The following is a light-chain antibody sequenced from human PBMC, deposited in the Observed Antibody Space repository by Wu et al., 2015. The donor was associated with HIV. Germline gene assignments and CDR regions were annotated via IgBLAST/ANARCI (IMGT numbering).Light chain of an antibody. V-gene: IGKV3-11*01. CDR1: QSVGSY. CDR2: NAS. Sequence: EIVLTQSPATLSLSPGERATLSCRASQSVGSYLAWYQKKPGQAPRLLIYNASDRATGIPARFSGSGSGTDLTLTISSLEPEDFAAYYCQQYGDSPWTFGHGTKVEIK. CDR3: QQYGDSPWT. J-gene: IGKJ1*01.